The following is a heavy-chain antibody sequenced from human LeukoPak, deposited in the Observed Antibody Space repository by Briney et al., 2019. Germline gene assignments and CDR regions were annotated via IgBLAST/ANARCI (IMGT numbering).Heavy chain of an antibody. Sequence: SVKVSCKASGGTFSSYAISWVRQAPGQGLEWMGGIIPIFGTANYAQKFQGRVTITADEPTSTAYMELSSLRSEDTAVYYCAGGYSSSWYQGTADYWGQGTLVTVSS. CDR1: GGTFSSYA. CDR3: AGGYSSSWYQGTADY. D-gene: IGHD6-13*01. CDR2: IIPIFGTA. V-gene: IGHV1-69*13. J-gene: IGHJ4*02.